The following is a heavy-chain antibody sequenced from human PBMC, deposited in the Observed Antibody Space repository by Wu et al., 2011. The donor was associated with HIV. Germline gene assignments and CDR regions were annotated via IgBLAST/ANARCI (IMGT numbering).Heavy chain of an antibody. CDR2: IIPTFGTA. V-gene: IGHV1-69*14. Sequence: QVQLVQSGAEVKKPGSSVKVSCKASGGTFSSYAISWVRQAPGQGLEWMGGIIPTFGTANYAQKFQDRVTITADKSTSTVYMELSSLRSEDTAVYYCAREWRYCTGGSPCPSEYLQHWGQGTLV. CDR3: AREWRYCTGGSPCPSEYLQH. D-gene: IGHD2-8*02. CDR1: GGTFSSYA. J-gene: IGHJ1*01.